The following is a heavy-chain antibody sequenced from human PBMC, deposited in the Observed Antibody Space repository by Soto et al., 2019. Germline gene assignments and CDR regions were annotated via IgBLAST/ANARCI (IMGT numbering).Heavy chain of an antibody. CDR2: INYRGTN. Sequence: QVQLQESGPGLVKPSQTLSLTCTVSGGSIIDGQTYLNWIRQHPERGLEWMGHINYRGTNNYRPALKSRILISIDTSKNQFPLRLTSVTAADTAVSYCARDAPGVAPYWGQGTLVTVSS. J-gene: IGHJ4*02. V-gene: IGHV4-31*03. D-gene: IGHD2-15*01. CDR3: ARDAPGVAPY. CDR1: GGSIIDGQTY.